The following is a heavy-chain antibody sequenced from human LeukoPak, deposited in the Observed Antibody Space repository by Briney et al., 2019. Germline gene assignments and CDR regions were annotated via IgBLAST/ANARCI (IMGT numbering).Heavy chain of an antibody. CDR1: GGSFSGYF. J-gene: IGHJ5*02. D-gene: IGHD3-16*01. Sequence: PSETLSLTCAVYGGSFSGYFWSWIRQPPGKGLEWIGEINHSGRTYFNPSLKSRVTLSVDTSKNQFSLKLTSVTAADTAVYYCSKGQYERNPRGQGTLVTVSS. CDR3: SKGQYERNP. V-gene: IGHV4-34*01. CDR2: INHSGRT.